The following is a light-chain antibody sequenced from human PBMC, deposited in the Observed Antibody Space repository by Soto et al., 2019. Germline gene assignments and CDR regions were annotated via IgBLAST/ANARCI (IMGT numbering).Light chain of an antibody. J-gene: IGKJ2*01. CDR3: QQYGSSSYA. Sequence: EIVLTQSPGTLSLSPGERATLSCRASQSISSSYLAWYQQKPGQAPRLLIYAASSRATGIPDRFSGSGSGTDFTLTISRLEPEEFAVYYCQQYGSSSYAFGQGTQVEI. CDR1: QSISSSY. CDR2: AAS. V-gene: IGKV3-20*01.